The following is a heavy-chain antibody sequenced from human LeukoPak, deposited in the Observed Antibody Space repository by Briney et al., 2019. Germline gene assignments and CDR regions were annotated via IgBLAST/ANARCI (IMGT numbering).Heavy chain of an antibody. CDR1: GGSISNYY. J-gene: IGHJ4*02. D-gene: IGHD6-19*01. V-gene: IGHV4-4*07. CDR3: ARGRAVAEY. CDR2: INTSGST. Sequence: PSETLSLTCTVCGGSISNYYWSWIRQPAGKGLEWIGRINTSGSTNYNPSLKSRVTMSADPSKNQFSLQLSSVTATDTAVYYCARGRAVAEYWGQGILVTVSS.